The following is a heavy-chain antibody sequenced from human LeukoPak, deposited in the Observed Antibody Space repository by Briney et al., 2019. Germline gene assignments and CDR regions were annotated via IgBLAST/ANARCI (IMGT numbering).Heavy chain of an antibody. CDR1: GFTFSGSG. V-gene: IGHV3-73*01. CDR3: TRLAYYDFWSGSPDAFDI. Sequence: PGGSLRLSCAASGFTFSGSGMHWVRQASGKGLEWVGRIRSKANSYATAYAASVKGRFTISRDDSKNTAYLQMNSLKTEDTAVDYCTRLAYYDFWSGSPDAFDIWGQGTMVTVSS. CDR2: IRSKANSYAT. J-gene: IGHJ3*02. D-gene: IGHD3-3*01.